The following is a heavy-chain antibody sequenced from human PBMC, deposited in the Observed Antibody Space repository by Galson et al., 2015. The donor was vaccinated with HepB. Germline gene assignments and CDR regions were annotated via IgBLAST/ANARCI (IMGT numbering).Heavy chain of an antibody. J-gene: IGHJ4*02. CDR2: ISYDGSNK. CDR3: AKGPVVPLLWGSEVDFDY. Sequence: SLRLSCAASGFTFSSYGMHWVRQAPGKGLEWVAVISYDGSNKYYADSVKGRFTISRDNSKNTLYLQMNSLRAEDTAVYYCAKGPVVPLLWGSEVDFDYWGQGTLVTVSS. D-gene: IGHD3-16*01. CDR1: GFTFSSYG. V-gene: IGHV3-30*18.